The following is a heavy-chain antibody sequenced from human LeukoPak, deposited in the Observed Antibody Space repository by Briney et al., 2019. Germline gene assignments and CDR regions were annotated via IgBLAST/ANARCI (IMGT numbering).Heavy chain of an antibody. CDR3: ARSSTYYDFWSAYYTPETLDY. CDR2: IYYSGST. J-gene: IGHJ4*02. CDR1: GGSISSHY. D-gene: IGHD3-3*01. Sequence: SETLSLSCTVSGGSISSHYWSWIRQPPGKGLEWIGYIYYSGSTNYNPSLKSRVTISVDTSKNQFSLKLSSVTAADTSVYYCARSSTYYDFWSAYYTPETLDYWGQGTLVTVSS. V-gene: IGHV4-59*11.